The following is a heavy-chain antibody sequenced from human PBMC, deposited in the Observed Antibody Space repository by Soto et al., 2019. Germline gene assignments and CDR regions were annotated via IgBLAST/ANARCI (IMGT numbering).Heavy chain of an antibody. J-gene: IGHJ6*02. Sequence: QVQLVQSGAEVKKPGSSVKVSCKASGGTFSSYAISWVRQAPGQGLEWMGGIIPIFGTANYAQKFQGRVTITADESTSTAYMELSSLRSEDTAVYYCASQDYDFWSGQHQYYYYYYGMDVWGQGTTVTVSS. CDR1: GGTFSSYA. CDR2: IIPIFGTA. V-gene: IGHV1-69*01. CDR3: ASQDYDFWSGQHQYYYYYYGMDV. D-gene: IGHD3-3*01.